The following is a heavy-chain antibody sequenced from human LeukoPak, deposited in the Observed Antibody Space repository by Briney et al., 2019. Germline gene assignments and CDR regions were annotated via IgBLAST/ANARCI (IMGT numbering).Heavy chain of an antibody. CDR1: GFTVSSNY. CDR2: ISGSGGST. CDR3: AKDHPDYGDYEPYFDY. Sequence: GGSLRLSCAASGFTVSSNYMSWVRQAPGKGLEWVSAISGSGGSTYYADSVKGRFTISRDNSKNTLYLQMNSLRAEDTAVYYCAKDHPDYGDYEPYFDYWGQGTLVTVSS. V-gene: IGHV3-23*01. D-gene: IGHD4-17*01. J-gene: IGHJ4*02.